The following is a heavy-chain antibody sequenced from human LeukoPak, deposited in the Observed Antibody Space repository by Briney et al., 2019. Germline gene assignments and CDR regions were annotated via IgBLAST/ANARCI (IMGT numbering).Heavy chain of an antibody. CDR3: ARGLDTAMDNLDY. CDR1: GYTFTGYY. Sequence: ASVKVSCKASGYTFTGYYMHWVRQAPGQGLEWMGRISPNSGGTLYAQKFQGRVTMTRDTSISTAYMERSRLRSDDTAVYYCARGLDTAMDNLDYWGQGTLVTVSS. CDR2: ISPNSGGT. D-gene: IGHD5-18*01. J-gene: IGHJ4*02. V-gene: IGHV1-2*06.